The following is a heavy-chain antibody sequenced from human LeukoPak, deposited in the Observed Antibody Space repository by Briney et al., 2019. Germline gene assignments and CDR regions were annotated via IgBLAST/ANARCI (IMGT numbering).Heavy chain of an antibody. CDR2: ISWDGGST. D-gene: IGHD6-19*01. J-gene: IGHJ6*03. Sequence: GGSLRLSCAASGFTFDDYAMHWVRQAPGKGLEWVSLISWDGGSTYYADSVKGRFTISRDNSKNSLYLQMNSLRAEDTALYYCAKDKTEWLATYYYYYMDVWGKGTTVTVSS. CDR1: GFTFDDYA. CDR3: AKDKTEWLATYYYYYMDV. V-gene: IGHV3-43D*03.